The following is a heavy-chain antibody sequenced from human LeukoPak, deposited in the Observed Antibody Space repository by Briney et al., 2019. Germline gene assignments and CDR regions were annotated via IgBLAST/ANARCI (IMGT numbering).Heavy chain of an antibody. Sequence: ASVKVSCKASGYTFTSYAMHWVRQAPGQRLEWMGRINPGNGNTKYSQKFQGRVTITRDTSASTAYMELSSLRSEDTAVYYCARDRGGAGDFDYWGQGTLVTVSS. D-gene: IGHD3-16*01. V-gene: IGHV1-3*01. CDR2: INPGNGNT. CDR1: GYTFTSYA. J-gene: IGHJ4*02. CDR3: ARDRGGAGDFDY.